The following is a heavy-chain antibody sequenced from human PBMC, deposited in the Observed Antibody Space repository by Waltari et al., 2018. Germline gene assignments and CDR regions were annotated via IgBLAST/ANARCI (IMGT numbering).Heavy chain of an antibody. CDR3: ASQLVGATYH. CDR2: IYYSGST. Sequence: QLQLQESGPGLVNPSETLSLTCTVSVGSITISGSYWGWIRQPPGKGLEWIGSIYYSGSTYYNPSLKSRVTISVDTSKNQFSLKLSSVTAADTAVYYCASQLVGATYHWGQGTLVTVSS. J-gene: IGHJ4*02. D-gene: IGHD1-26*01. CDR1: VGSITISGSY. V-gene: IGHV4-39*07.